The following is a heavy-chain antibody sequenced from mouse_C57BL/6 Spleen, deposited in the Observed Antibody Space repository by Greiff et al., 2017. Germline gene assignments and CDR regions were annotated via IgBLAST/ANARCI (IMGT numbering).Heavy chain of an antibody. D-gene: IGHD1-1*01. J-gene: IGHJ2*01. Sequence: EVQLVESGGGLVKPGGSLKLSCAASGFTFSSYAMSWVRQTPEKRLEWVATISDGGSYTYYPDNVKGRFTISRDNAKNNPYLQMSDLKSEDTAMYYCARDHDGSSYYGDYWGQSTTLTVSS. CDR2: ISDGGSYT. V-gene: IGHV5-4*01. CDR1: GFTFSSYA. CDR3: ARDHDGSSYYGDY.